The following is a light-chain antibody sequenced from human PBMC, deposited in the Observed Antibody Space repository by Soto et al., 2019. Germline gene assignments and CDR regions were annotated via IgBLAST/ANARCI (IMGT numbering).Light chain of an antibody. CDR1: SSDVGGYNY. Sequence: QSVLTQPASVSGSPGQSITISCTGTSSDVGGYNYVSWYQQHPGKAPKLMIYEVSNRPSGVSNRFSGSKSGNTASLAISGLQAEDEAGYYCSSYTSSSTYVCGTGTKVTVL. J-gene: IGLJ1*01. CDR3: SSYTSSSTYV. CDR2: EVS. V-gene: IGLV2-14*01.